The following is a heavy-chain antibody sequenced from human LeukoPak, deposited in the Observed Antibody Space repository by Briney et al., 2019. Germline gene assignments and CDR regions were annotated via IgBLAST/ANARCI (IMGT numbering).Heavy chain of an antibody. CDR2: ST. J-gene: IGHJ4*02. CDR1: GYTFSNYY. CDR3: ARPLTSAAGNYEFVY. D-gene: IGHD6-13*01. V-gene: IGHV1-46*01. Sequence: ASVKVPCKASGYTFSNYYIHWVRQAPGQGLEWMAGSTNYAQKFQGRITVTRDTSTSTVYMELSSLRSEDTAIYYCARPLTSAAGNYEFVYWGQGTLVTVSS.